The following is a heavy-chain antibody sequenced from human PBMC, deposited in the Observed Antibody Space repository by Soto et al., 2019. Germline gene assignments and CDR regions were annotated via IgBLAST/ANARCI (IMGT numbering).Heavy chain of an antibody. J-gene: IGHJ4*02. CDR3: PRDLGDSSGYYFDY. D-gene: IGHD3-22*01. CDR2: ISYDGSNK. Sequence: GGSLRLSCAASGFTFSSYAMHWVRQAPGKGLEWVAVISYDGSNKYYADSVKGRFTISRDNSKNTLYLQMNSLRAEDTAVYYCPRDLGDSSGYYFDYWGQGTLVTVSS. CDR1: GFTFSSYA. V-gene: IGHV3-30-3*01.